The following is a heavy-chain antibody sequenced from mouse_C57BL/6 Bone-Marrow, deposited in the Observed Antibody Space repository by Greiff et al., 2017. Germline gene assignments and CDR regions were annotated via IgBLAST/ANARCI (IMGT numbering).Heavy chain of an antibody. CDR2: IYPRSGNT. CDR1: GYTFTSYG. V-gene: IGHV1-81*01. Sequence: QVQLQQSGAELARPGASVKLSCKASGYTFTSYGISWVKQRTGQGLEWIGEIYPRSGNTYYNEKFKGKATLTVDKSSSTAYMELRSLTSEDTAVYYCARRGIGSSYWYFDVWGTGTTVTVSS. CDR3: ARRGIGSSYWYFDV. J-gene: IGHJ1*03. D-gene: IGHD1-1*01.